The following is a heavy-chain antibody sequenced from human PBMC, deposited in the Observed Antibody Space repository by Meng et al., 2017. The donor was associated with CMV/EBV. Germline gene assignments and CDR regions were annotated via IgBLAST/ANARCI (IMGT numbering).Heavy chain of an antibody. Sequence: SGPTLVKPTQTLTLTCTFSGFSLSTSGVGVGWIRQPPGKGLEWLALIYWNDDKRYSPSLKSRLTITKETSKNQVVLTMTNMDPVDTATYYCAHRRGVSWSGRAPDAFDIWGQGTMVTVSS. CDR2: IYWNDDK. J-gene: IGHJ3*02. CDR3: AHRRGVSWSGRAPDAFDI. V-gene: IGHV2-5*01. CDR1: GFSLSTSGVG. D-gene: IGHD3-3*01.